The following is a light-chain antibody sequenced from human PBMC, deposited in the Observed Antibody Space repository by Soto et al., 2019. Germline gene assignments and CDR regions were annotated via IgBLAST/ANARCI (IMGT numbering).Light chain of an antibody. CDR3: QQYYSTPLT. V-gene: IGKV4-1*01. Sequence: DIVMTQSPDSLAVSLGERATINCKSSQSVLYSSTNKNYLAWYQQKPGQPPKLLIYWASTRESGVPDRFSGSGSGTDFTLTISSLQAEDVAVYYCQQYYSTPLTFGGGTKVEIQ. CDR1: QSVLYSSTNKNY. J-gene: IGKJ4*01. CDR2: WAS.